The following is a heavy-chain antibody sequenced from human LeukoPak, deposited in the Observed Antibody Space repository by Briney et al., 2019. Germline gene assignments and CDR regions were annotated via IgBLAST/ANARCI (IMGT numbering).Heavy chain of an antibody. CDR1: GLSISTSW. J-gene: IGHJ5*02. CDR2: INEDGSEI. CDR3: VRAYHPGGWFDP. Sequence: GGSLRLSCVASGLSISTSWMSWVRQSPGKGLEWVASINEDGSEIHYVDSVKGRFTISRDNAKDSLYLQMNSLTAEDTAMYYCVRAYHPGGWFDPWGQGTLVTVSS. V-gene: IGHV3-7*04. D-gene: IGHD2-21*01.